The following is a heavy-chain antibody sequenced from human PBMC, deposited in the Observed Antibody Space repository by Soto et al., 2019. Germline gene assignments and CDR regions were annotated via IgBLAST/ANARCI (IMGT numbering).Heavy chain of an antibody. CDR1: GYTSTSYY. V-gene: IGHV1-46*01. CDR3: ARDGIVLMVYAIPCSYYNGRDV. CDR2: INPSGGST. J-gene: IGHJ6*02. Sequence: GASVKVSCKASGYTSTSYYMHWVRQAPGQGLEWMGIINPSGGSTSYAQKFQGRVTMTRDTSTSTVYMELSSLRSEDTAVYYCARDGIVLMVYAIPCSYYNGRDVWGQGTTVTVSS. D-gene: IGHD2-8*01.